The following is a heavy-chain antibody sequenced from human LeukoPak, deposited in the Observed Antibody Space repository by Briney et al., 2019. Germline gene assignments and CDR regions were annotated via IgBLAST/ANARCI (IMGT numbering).Heavy chain of an antibody. D-gene: IGHD3-22*01. CDR1: GFTISSYT. V-gene: IGHV3-21*01. CDR2: ISGRSTYI. J-gene: IGHJ4*02. CDR3: ARGLGTTVTNEYYYDSSGYYDGGLDY. Sequence: GGSLRLSCSASGFTISSYTMNWVRQAPGKGLEWVSSISGRSTYIFYADSVKGRFTISRDNAKNSLSLQTNSLRAEDTAVYYCARGLGTTVTNEYYYDSSGYYDGGLDYWGQGTLVTVSS.